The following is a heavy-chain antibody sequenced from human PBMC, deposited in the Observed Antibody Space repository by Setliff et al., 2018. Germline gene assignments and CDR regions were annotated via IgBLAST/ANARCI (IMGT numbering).Heavy chain of an antibody. J-gene: IGHJ4*02. Sequence: SETLSLTCAVSVYSISRDCHWGWIRQPPGKGLEWIGSIYYSGNTYYNASLKGRVTISGDTSKNQFSLKLTAVTAADTAIYYCARHRAVAGAYYFDFWGQGTLVSVSS. CDR1: VYSISRDCH. V-gene: IGHV4-38-2*01. CDR2: IYYSGNT. CDR3: ARHRAVAGAYYFDF. D-gene: IGHD6-19*01.